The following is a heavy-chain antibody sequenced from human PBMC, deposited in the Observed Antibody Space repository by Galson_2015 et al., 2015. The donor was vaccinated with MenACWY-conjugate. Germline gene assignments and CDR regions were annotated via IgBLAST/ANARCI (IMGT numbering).Heavy chain of an antibody. CDR3: ARGFSSGAPPLY. J-gene: IGHJ4*02. CDR2: ISYSGST. V-gene: IGHV4-59*01. D-gene: IGHD3-22*01. Sequence: SETLSLTCTVSGGSISSYYWSWIRQPPGKGLEWIGYISYSGSTNYNPSLKSRVTISVDTSKNQFSLKLNSVTTADTAVYYCARGFSSGAPPLYWGQGTLVTVSS. CDR1: GGSISSYY.